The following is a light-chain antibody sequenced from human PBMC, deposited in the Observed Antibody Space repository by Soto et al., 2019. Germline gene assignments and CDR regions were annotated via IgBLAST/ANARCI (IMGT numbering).Light chain of an antibody. J-gene: IGKJ4*01. CDR2: GAS. CDR1: QSVSSN. Sequence: EIVMTQSPATLSVYPGERATLSCRASQSVSSNLAWYQQKPGQAPRLLIYGASTRATGIPARFSGSGSGTEFTLTISSLQSEDFAVYYCQQYNNSALTFGGGTKVEIK. V-gene: IGKV3-15*01. CDR3: QQYNNSALT.